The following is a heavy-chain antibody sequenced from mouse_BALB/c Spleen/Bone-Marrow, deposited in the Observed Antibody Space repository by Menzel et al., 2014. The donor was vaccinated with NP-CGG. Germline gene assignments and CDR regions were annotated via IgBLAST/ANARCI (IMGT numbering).Heavy chain of an antibody. CDR1: GYTFTDYA. Sequence: LQESGAELVRPGVSVKTSCKGSGYTFTDYAMHWVKQSHAKSLEWIGVISTYYGDASYNQKFKGKATMTVDKSSSTAYMELARLTSEDSAIYYCARDAMDYWGQGTSVTVSS. J-gene: IGHJ4*01. V-gene: IGHV1S137*01. CDR2: ISTYYGDA. CDR3: ARDAMDY.